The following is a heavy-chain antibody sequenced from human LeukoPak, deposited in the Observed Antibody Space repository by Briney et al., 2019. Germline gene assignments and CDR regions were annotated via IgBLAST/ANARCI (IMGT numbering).Heavy chain of an antibody. CDR2: INPSSGGT. Sequence: ASVKVSCKASGYTFTGYYMHWVRQAPGQGLEWMGWINPSSGGTNYAQKFQGRVTMTRDTSISTAYMELSRLRSDDTAVYYCARVGRLMVYAIDLDPWGQGTLVTVSS. D-gene: IGHD2-8*01. CDR3: ARVGRLMVYAIDLDP. V-gene: IGHV1-2*02. CDR1: GYTFTGYY. J-gene: IGHJ5*02.